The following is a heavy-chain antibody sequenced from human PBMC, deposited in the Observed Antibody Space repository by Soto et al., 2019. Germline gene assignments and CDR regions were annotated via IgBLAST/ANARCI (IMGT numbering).Heavy chain of an antibody. V-gene: IGHV3-23*01. CDR3: AKNQYCSGGSCSFYYFDY. CDR2: ISGSGGST. J-gene: IGHJ4*02. D-gene: IGHD2-15*01. Sequence: GGSLRLSCAASGFTFSSYAMSWVRQAPGKGLEWVSAISGSGGSTYYADSVKGRFTISRDNSKNTLYLQMNSLRAEDTAVYYCAKNQYCSGGSCSFYYFDYWGQGTLVTVSS. CDR1: GFTFSSYA.